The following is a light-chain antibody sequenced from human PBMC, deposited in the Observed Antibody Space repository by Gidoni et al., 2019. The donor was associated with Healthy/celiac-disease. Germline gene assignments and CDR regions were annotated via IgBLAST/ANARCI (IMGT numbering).Light chain of an antibody. V-gene: IGLV1-40*01. CDR2: GNS. CDR3: QSYDISLSGV. CDR1: SSNIGAGYD. J-gene: IGLJ1*01. Sequence: QSVLTQPPSVSGAPGQGVTISCTGSSSNIGAGYDVHWYQQLPGTAPKLLISGNSNRPSGVPDRFSGSKSGTSASLAITGLQAEDEADYYCQSYDISLSGVFGTGTKVTVL.